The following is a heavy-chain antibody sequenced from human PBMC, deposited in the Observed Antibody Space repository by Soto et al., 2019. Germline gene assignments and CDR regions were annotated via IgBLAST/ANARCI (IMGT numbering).Heavy chain of an antibody. Sequence: QVQLVQSGAEVKKPGASVKVSCKASGYTFTSYGISWVRQAPGQGLEWMGWISAYNGNTNYAQKLQGRLTMFTDASTPTDYLELRRWRSDDTAAFYCARGVRYVDGVLHPDAFYIWGQGTMVTVAS. CDR2: ISAYNGNT. J-gene: IGHJ3*02. D-gene: IGHD6-13*01. CDR1: GYTFTSYG. CDR3: ARGVRYVDGVLHPDAFYI. V-gene: IGHV1-18*04.